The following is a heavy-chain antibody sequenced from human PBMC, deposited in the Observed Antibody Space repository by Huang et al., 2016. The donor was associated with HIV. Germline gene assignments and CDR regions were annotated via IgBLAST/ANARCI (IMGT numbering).Heavy chain of an antibody. V-gene: IGHV3-30*04. D-gene: IGHD3-10*01. CDR3: ARDRGGSYGVYFDY. CDR2: TSYHGSEK. Sequence: QVQLVESGGGVAQPGRSLRLSCVASGFTFSTYAMHWVRQDPGKRLEWVSVTSYHGSEKYYADSVKGRFTISRDNSKNTLYLQMNSLRVEDTALYYCARDRGGSYGVYFDYWGQATLVTVSS. CDR1: GFTFSTYA. J-gene: IGHJ4*02.